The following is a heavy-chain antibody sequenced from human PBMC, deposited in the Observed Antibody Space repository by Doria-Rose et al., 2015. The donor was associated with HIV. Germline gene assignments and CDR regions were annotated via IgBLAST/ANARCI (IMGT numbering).Heavy chain of an antibody. D-gene: IGHD3-22*01. V-gene: IGHV3-21*03. CDR3: ARDHYDSGGYYRD. Sequence: VQLVQSGGGLVKPGGSLRLSCAASGFTFSRSSMNWVRQAPGKGLEWVSSISSSSEYIYYVDSVQGRFTISRDNAKNSVYLQMNSLRTEDAAVYYCARDHYDSGGYYRDWGQGTLVTVSS. J-gene: IGHJ4*02. CDR2: ISSSSEYI. CDR1: GFTFSRSS.